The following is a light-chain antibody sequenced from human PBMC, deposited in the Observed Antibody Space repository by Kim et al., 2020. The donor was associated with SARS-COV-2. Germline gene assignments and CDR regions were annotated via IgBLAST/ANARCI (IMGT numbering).Light chain of an antibody. CDR3: LSADSSGTYR. J-gene: IGLJ2*01. V-gene: IGLV3-16*01. CDR2: KDS. Sequence: SYELTQPPSVSVSLGQMARITCSGEALPKKYAYWYQQKPGQFPVLVIYKDSERPSGIPERFSGSSSGTIVTLTISGVQAEDEADYYCLSADSSGTYRFGGGTQPTVL. CDR1: ALPKKY.